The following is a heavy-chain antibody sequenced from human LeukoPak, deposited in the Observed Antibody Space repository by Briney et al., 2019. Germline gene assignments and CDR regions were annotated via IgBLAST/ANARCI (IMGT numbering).Heavy chain of an antibody. CDR2: TSHSGST. D-gene: IGHD5-24*01. CDR1: GDSISSYY. Sequence: SETLSLTCIVSGDSISSYYWSWIRQPPGKGLEWIGYTSHSGSTNSNPSLKSRVTISVDASKNQFSLKLSSVTAADTAVYYCARGERCWGQGTLVTVSS. CDR3: ARGERC. V-gene: IGHV4-59*12. J-gene: IGHJ4*02.